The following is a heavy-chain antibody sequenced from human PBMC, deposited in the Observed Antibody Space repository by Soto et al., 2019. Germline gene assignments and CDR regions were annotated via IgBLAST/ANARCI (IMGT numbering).Heavy chain of an antibody. CDR1: GYIFTDYY. J-gene: IGHJ6*02. CDR3: ARDDLGMDV. Sequence: ASVKVSCKASGYIFTDYYMLWVRQATGKELGWMGRINPNSGGTNYAQKFQGRVTMTRETSTSTVYMELSSLRSEDTAVYYCARDDLGMDVWGQGTTVTVSS. V-gene: IGHV1-2*06. CDR2: INPNSGGT. D-gene: IGHD2-21*02.